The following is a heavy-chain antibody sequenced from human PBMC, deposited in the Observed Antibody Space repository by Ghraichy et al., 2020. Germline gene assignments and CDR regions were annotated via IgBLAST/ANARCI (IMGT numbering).Heavy chain of an antibody. CDR1: GGSLSGHSFSGYY. D-gene: IGHD1/OR15-1a*01. CDR3: ARAKHEETTFVDYYYAMDV. Sequence: SETLSLSCAVYGGSLSGHSFSGYYWNWIRQSPGKGLEWIGEINHTGSTKYNPSLKSRVTISVDTSKNQFFLKLRSVTAADTAVYYCARAKHEETTFVDYYYAMDVWGQGTTVTVSS. J-gene: IGHJ6*02. CDR2: INHTGST. V-gene: IGHV4-34*01.